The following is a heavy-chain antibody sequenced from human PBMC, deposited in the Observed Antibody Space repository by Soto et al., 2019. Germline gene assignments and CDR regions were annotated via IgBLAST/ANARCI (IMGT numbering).Heavy chain of an antibody. V-gene: IGHV1-18*01. CDR3: ASPALLSGSYSFQH. J-gene: IGHJ1*01. CDR2: ISAYNGNT. CDR1: GYTFTSYG. Sequence: ASVKVSCKASGYTFTSYGISWVRQAPGQGLEWMGWISAYNGNTNYAQKLQGRVTMTTDTSTSTAYMELRSLRSDDTAVYDCASPALLSGSYSFQHWGQGTLVTVSS. D-gene: IGHD1-26*01.